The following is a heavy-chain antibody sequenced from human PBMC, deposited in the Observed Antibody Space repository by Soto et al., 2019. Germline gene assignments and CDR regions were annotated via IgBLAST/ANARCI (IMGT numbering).Heavy chain of an antibody. J-gene: IGHJ6*02. D-gene: IGHD5-12*01. V-gene: IGHV3-33*01. Sequence: QVQLVESGGGVVQPGRSLRLSCAASGFTFSSYGMHWVRQAPGKGLEWVAVIWYDGSNKYYADSVKGRFTIPRDNSKNTLYLQMNSLRAEDTAVYYCARHPVEMATITYYGMDVWGQGTTVTVSS. CDR3: ARHPVEMATITYYGMDV. CDR1: GFTFSSYG. CDR2: IWYDGSNK.